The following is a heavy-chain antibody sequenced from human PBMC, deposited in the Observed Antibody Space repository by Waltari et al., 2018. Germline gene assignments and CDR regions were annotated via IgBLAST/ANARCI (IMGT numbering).Heavy chain of an antibody. V-gene: IGHV4-59*11. CDR3: AGSVTTYYYYGMDV. J-gene: IGHJ6*02. D-gene: IGHD4-17*01. CDR1: GGSISSHY. CDR2: IYYSGST. Sequence: QVQLQESGPGLGKPSETLSLTCTVSGGSISSHYWSWIRQPPGKGLEWIGYIYYSGSTNYNPSLKSRVTISVDTSKNQFSLKLSSVTAADTAVYYCAGSVTTYYYYGMDVWGQGTTVTVSS.